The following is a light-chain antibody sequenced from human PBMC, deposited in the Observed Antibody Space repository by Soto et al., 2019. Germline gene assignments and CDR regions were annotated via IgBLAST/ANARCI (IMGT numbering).Light chain of an antibody. V-gene: IGLV2-14*01. J-gene: IGLJ2*01. CDR2: DVS. CDR1: SSDVGGYNY. CDR3: SSYTSNSTVV. Sequence: QSVLTQPASVSGSPGQSITIFCTGTSSDVGGYNYVSWYQQHPGKAPKLMIYDVSNRPSGVSNRFSGSKSGNTASLTISGLQAEDEADYYCSSYTSNSTVVFGGGTKVTVL.